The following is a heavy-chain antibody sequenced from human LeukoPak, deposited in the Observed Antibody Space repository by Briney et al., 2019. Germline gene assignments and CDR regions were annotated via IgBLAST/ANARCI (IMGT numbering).Heavy chain of an antibody. CDR3: ARNTYSDYYDSSGYSPGDFDY. CDR1: GFTFSSYE. V-gene: IGHV3-48*03. Sequence: AGGSLRLSCAASGFTFSSYEMNWVRQAPGKGLEWVSYISSSGSTIYYADSVKGRFTISRDNAKNSLYLQMNSVRAEDTAVYYCARNTYSDYYDSSGYSPGDFDYWGQGTLVTVSS. D-gene: IGHD3-22*01. J-gene: IGHJ4*02. CDR2: ISSSGSTI.